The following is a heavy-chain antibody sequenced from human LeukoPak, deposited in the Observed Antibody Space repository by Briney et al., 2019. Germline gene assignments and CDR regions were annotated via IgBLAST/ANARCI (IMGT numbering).Heavy chain of an antibody. J-gene: IGHJ3*02. CDR2: IYSGGST. CDR3: ARDGGRPVGASYAFDI. V-gene: IGHV3-66*01. D-gene: IGHD1-26*01. Sequence: PGGSLRLSCAASGFTVSSSYMSWVRQAPGKGLEWVSVIYSGGSTYYADSVKGRFTISRDNAKNSLYLQMNSLRAEDTAVYYCARDGGRPVGASYAFDIWGQGTMVTVSS. CDR1: GFTVSSSY.